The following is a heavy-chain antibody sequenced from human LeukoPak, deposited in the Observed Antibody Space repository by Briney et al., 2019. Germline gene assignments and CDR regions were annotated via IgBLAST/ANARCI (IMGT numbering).Heavy chain of an antibody. V-gene: IGHV3-7*01. CDR3: TRDDFSGSYCD. J-gene: IGHJ4*01. Sequence: GGSLRLSCAASGFIFSNNWMSWIRQAPGKGLEWVANIKGDGSETYYVDSVKGRFAISRDNTRNSLYLQMNSLRADDTATYYCTRDDFSGSYCDWGHGTLVTVSS. CDR1: GFIFSNNW. CDR2: IKGDGSET. D-gene: IGHD1-26*01.